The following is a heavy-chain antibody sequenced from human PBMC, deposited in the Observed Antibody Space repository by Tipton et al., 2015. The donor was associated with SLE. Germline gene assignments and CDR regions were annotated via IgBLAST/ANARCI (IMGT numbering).Heavy chain of an antibody. J-gene: IGHJ4*02. Sequence: TLSLTCTVSGGSISSGSYYWGWIRQPPGKGLEWIGDIYHSESPNYNPSLKSRVTISIDKSKNQFSLKLTSVTAADTAVYHCTRVPRYNWNYIADWGQGTLVSVSS. CDR3: TRVPRYNWNYIAD. D-gene: IGHD1-7*01. V-gene: IGHV4-39*07. CDR1: GGSISSGSYY. CDR2: IYHSESP.